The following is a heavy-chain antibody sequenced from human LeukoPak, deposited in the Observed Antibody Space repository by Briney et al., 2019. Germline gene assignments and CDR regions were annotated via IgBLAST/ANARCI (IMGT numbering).Heavy chain of an antibody. V-gene: IGHV4-59*08. CDR3: ARVSLFLPGYSSSLFDT. Sequence: SETLSLTCTVSGGSISSYYWSWIRQPPGKGLEWIGYIYYSGSTNYNPSLKSRVTISVDSSKNQFSLKLSSVTAADTAVYYCARVSLFLPGYSSSLFDTWGQGTLVTVSS. J-gene: IGHJ4*02. CDR1: GGSISSYY. CDR2: IYYSGST. D-gene: IGHD6-13*01.